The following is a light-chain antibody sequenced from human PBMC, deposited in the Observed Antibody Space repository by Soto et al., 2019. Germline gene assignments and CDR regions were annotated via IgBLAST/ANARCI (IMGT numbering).Light chain of an antibody. CDR1: QSISSW. CDR2: DVY. CDR3: QKYNSYSGT. V-gene: IGKV1-5*01. Sequence: DIQMTQSPSTLSASVGDRVTITCRASQSISSWLAWYQQKPGKAPKLLIYDVYSMESGVPSRFSGSGSGTEFTLTISSLQPDDAATYYCQKYNSYSGTFGEGTKVDSK. J-gene: IGKJ1*01.